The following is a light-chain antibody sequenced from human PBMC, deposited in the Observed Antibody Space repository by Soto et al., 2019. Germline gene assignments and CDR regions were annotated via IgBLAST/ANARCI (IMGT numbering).Light chain of an antibody. J-gene: IGKJ5*01. Sequence: EIVMTQSPATLSVSPGERVTLSCRASQSISTNLAWYQQKPGQTPSLLMYGASTRATGIPARFSGSGFGTDFTLTISSLQSEDFAVYYCQQYKTWSSITFGQGTRLEIK. V-gene: IGKV3-15*01. CDR3: QQYKTWSSIT. CDR1: QSISTN. CDR2: GAS.